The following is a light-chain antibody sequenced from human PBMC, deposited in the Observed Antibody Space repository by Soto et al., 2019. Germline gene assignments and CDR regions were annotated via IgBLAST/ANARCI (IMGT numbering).Light chain of an antibody. CDR2: GNS. CDR1: SSNIGAGYD. Sequence: QSLLTQPPSVSLAPGQRVTISCSGSSSNIGAGYDVNWYRQLPGTAPKLLIYGNSDRPSGVPDRFSGSKSGTSASLAITGLQAEDEADYFCQSYDRSLRTYVFGTGTKVTVL. J-gene: IGLJ1*01. CDR3: QSYDRSLRTYV. V-gene: IGLV1-40*01.